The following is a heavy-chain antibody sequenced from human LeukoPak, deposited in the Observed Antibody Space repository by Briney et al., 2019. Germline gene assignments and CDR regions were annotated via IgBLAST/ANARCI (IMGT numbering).Heavy chain of an antibody. CDR3: ARYDSNGLAYPHFDY. J-gene: IGHJ4*02. D-gene: IGHD3-22*01. CDR1: GGTFSSYA. V-gene: IGHV1-18*01. CDR2: ISAYNGNT. Sequence: ASVKVSCKASGGTFSSYAISWVRQAPGQGLEWMGWISAYNGNTNYAQKLQGRVTMTTDTSTRTVYMELRSLRSDDTAVYYCARYDSNGLAYPHFDYWGQGTLVTVSS.